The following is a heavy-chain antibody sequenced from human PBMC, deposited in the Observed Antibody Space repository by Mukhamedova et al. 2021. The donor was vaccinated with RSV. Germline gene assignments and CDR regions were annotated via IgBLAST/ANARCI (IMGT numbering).Heavy chain of an antibody. CDR2: LRYAGGIE. D-gene: IGHD3-10*01. Sequence: GKGLEWAAFLRYAGGIEYYADSVKGRVTISRDNSKNSLYLQLNSLRPEDTAAYYCAKDLSGGSYYCDSWGQGTLVTVPS. V-gene: IGHV3-30*02. J-gene: IGHJ4*02. CDR3: AKDLSGGSYYCDS.